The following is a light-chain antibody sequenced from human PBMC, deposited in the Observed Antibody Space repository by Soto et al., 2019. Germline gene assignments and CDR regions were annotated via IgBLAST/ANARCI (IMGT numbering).Light chain of an antibody. Sequence: DIQMTQSPSSLSASVGNRVSITCRASQGIRNDLGWYQQKPGKVPKLLIYAASSLQSGVPSRFSGSGSGTDFTLTISSLQPEDVATYYCQKYNGARWTFGQGTKVDIK. J-gene: IGKJ1*01. V-gene: IGKV1-27*01. CDR2: AAS. CDR3: QKYNGARWT. CDR1: QGIRND.